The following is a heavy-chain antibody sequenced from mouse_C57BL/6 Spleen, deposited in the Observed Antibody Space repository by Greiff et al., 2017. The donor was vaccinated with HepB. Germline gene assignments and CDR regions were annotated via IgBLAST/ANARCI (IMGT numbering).Heavy chain of an antibody. V-gene: IGHV1-53*01. D-gene: IGHD1-1*01. J-gene: IGHJ4*01. CDR1: GYTFTSYW. CDR3: ARCYYGGYYAMDY. CDR2: INPSNGGT. Sequence: QVQLKESGTELVKPGASVKLSCKASGYTFTSYWMHWVKQRPGQGLEWIGNINPSNGGTNYNEKFKSKATLTVDKSSSTAYMQLSSLTSEDSAVYYCARCYYGGYYAMDYWGQGTSVTVSS.